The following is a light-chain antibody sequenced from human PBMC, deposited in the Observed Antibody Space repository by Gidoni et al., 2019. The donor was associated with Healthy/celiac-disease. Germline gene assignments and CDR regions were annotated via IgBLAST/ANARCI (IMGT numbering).Light chain of an antibody. CDR2: KAS. CDR1: QSISSW. CDR3: QQYNSYSPLT. Sequence: DIQMTQSPSTLSASVGDRVTITCRASQSISSWLAWYQQKPGKAPKLLIYKASSLESEVPSRFSGSGCGTEFTLTISSRQPDDFATYYCQQYNSYSPLTFGGXTKVEIK. J-gene: IGKJ4*01. V-gene: IGKV1-5*03.